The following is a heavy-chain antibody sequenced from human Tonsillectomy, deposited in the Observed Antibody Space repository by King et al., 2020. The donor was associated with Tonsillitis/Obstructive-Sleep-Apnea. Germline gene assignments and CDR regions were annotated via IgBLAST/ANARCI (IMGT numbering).Heavy chain of an antibody. J-gene: IGHJ5*02. CDR2: ISSSGSTI. CDR1: GFTFSSYE. CDR3: ASPGVVMVYEIGNWFDP. V-gene: IGHV3-48*03. Sequence: VQLVESGGGLVQPGGSLRLSCAASGFTFSSYEMNWVRQAPGKGLEWVSYISSSGSTIYYADSVKGRFTISRDNAKNSLYLQMNSLRAEDTAVYYCASPGVVMVYEIGNWFDPWGQGTLVTVSS. D-gene: IGHD2-8*01.